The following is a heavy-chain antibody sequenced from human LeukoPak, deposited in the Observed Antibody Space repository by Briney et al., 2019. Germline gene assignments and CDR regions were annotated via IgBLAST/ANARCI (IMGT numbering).Heavy chain of an antibody. D-gene: IGHD2-15*01. Sequence: WGSLRLSCAASGFTFCRYNMNWVRQAPGKGLEWVSSISRTGNYIYYADSVKGRFTISRDNAQNSLFLQMNSLRVEDTAVYYCARVLETDCSGGSCYLGLDYWGQGTLVTVSS. CDR2: ISRTGNYI. V-gene: IGHV3-21*01. CDR1: GFTFCRYN. CDR3: ARVLETDCSGGSCYLGLDY. J-gene: IGHJ4*02.